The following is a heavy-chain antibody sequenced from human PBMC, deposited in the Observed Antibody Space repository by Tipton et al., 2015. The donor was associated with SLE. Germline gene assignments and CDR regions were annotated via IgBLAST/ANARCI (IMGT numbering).Heavy chain of an antibody. Sequence: SLRLSCAASGFTFSSYGMHWVRQAPGKGLEWVAVISYDGSNKYYADSVKGRFTISRDNSKNALYLQMNSLRAEDTAVYYCARDQSGRGYFDYWGQGTLVTVSS. CDR3: ARDQSGRGYFDY. V-gene: IGHV3-30*03. CDR2: ISYDGSNK. D-gene: IGHD3-10*01. J-gene: IGHJ4*02. CDR1: GFTFSSYG.